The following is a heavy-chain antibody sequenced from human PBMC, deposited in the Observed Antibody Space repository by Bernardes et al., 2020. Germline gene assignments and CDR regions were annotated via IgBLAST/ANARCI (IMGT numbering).Heavy chain of an antibody. V-gene: IGHV1-8*01. J-gene: IGHJ3*02. CDR3: ARGHTGTYYDDAFDI. CDR1: GYTFTSYD. CDR2: MSPNSGNT. D-gene: IGHD1-26*01. Sequence: ASVKVSCKASGYTFTSYDINWVRQATGQGLEWMGWMSPNSGNTGYAQKFQGRVTMTRNTSKSTAYMELSSLRSEDTAVYYCARGHTGTYYDDAFDIWGQGTMVTVSS.